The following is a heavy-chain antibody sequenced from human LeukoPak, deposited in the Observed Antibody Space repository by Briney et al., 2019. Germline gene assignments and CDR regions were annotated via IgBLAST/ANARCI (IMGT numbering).Heavy chain of an antibody. V-gene: IGHV1-2*02. J-gene: IGHJ4*02. D-gene: IGHD6-13*01. Sequence: ALVKVSCEASGYTFTGYYMHWVRQAPGQGLEWMGWINPNSGGTNYAQKFQGRVTMTRDTSISTAYMELSRLRSDDTAVYYCAREVVAAAGTDYWGQGTLVTVSS. CDR1: GYTFTGYY. CDR3: AREVVAAAGTDY. CDR2: INPNSGGT.